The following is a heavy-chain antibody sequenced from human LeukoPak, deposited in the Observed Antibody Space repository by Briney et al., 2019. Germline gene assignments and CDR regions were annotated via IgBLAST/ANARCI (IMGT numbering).Heavy chain of an antibody. D-gene: IGHD2-8*01. CDR2: ISSSSSTI. CDR3: ARGGYCTNGVCPGHAFDI. V-gene: IGHV3-48*01. CDR1: GFTFSSYS. J-gene: IGHJ3*02. Sequence: PGGSLRLSCAASGFTFSSYSMNWVRQAPGKGLEWVSYISSSSSTIYYADSVKGRFTISRDNAKNSLYLQMNSLRAEDTAVYYCARGGYCTNGVCPGHAFDIWGQGTMVTVSS.